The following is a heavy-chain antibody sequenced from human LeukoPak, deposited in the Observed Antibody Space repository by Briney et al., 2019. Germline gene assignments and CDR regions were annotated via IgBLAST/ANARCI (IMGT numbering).Heavy chain of an antibody. D-gene: IGHD5-24*01. V-gene: IGHV3-20*04. J-gene: IGHJ4*02. CDR3: VKSGYNRFDY. CDR2: INWNGGST. CDR1: GFTFDDYG. Sequence: GGSLRLSCAASGFTFDDYGMSWVRQAPGKGLEWVSGINWNGGSTGYADSVKGRFTISRDNAKNSPYLQMNSLRAADTAVYYCVKSGYNRFDYWGQGALVTVSS.